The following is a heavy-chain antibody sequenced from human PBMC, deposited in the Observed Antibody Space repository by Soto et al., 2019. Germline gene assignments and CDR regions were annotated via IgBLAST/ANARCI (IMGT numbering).Heavy chain of an antibody. J-gene: IGHJ6*02. D-gene: IGHD5-12*01. CDR3: ARDNYSGYDLGYGRDV. CDR2: IIPIFGTA. CDR1: GGTFSSYA. V-gene: IGHV1-69*06. Sequence: QVQLVQSGAEVKKPGSSAKVSCKASGGTFSSYAISWVRQAPGQGLEWMGGIIPIFGTANYAQKFQGRVTITADKSTSTAYMELSSLRSEDTAVYYCARDNYSGYDLGYGRDVWGQGTTVTVSS.